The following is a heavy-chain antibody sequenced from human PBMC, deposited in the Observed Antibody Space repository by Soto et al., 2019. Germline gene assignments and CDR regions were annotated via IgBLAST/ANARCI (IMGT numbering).Heavy chain of an antibody. V-gene: IGHV1-2*04. CDR2: INPNSGGT. D-gene: IGHD6-13*01. J-gene: IGHJ6*02. CDR3: ARWAAAGPSGYYGMDV. CDR1: GYTFTVYY. Sequence: ASVKVSCKASGYTFTVYYMHWVRQAPGQGLEWMGWINPNSGGTNYAQKFQGWVTMTRDTSISTAYMELSRLRSDDTAVYYCARWAAAGPSGYYGMDVWGQGTTVTVSS.